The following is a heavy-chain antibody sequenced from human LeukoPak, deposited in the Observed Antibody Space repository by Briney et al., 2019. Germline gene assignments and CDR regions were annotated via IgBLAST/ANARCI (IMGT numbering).Heavy chain of an antibody. CDR2: IYYSGTT. Sequence: SETLSLTCTVSGGSISSSNYYWGWVRQAPGKGLEWIGGIYYSGTTYYNPSLKRRVTISVDTSKNQFSLKLSSVTAADTAVYYCARLDIVVVPATAFDFWGQGTMVTVSS. CDR1: GGSISSSNYY. J-gene: IGHJ3*01. D-gene: IGHD2-2*01. CDR3: ARLDIVVVPATAFDF. V-gene: IGHV4-39*01.